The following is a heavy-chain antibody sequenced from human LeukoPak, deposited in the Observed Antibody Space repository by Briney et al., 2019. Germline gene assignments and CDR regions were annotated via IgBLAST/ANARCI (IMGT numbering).Heavy chain of an antibody. J-gene: IGHJ4*02. CDR3: ARVTDYDFWSGYLY. CDR1: GFTVSSNY. CDR2: IYSGGST. V-gene: IGHV3-66*02. Sequence: GGSLRLSCAASGFTVSSNYMSWVRQAPGKGLEWGSVIYSGGSTYYADSVKGRFTISRDNSKNTLYLQMNSLRAEDTAVYYCARVTDYDFWSGYLYWGQGTLVTVSS. D-gene: IGHD3-3*01.